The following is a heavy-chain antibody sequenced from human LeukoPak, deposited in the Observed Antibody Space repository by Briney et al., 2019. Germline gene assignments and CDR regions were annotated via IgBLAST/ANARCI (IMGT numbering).Heavy chain of an antibody. CDR3: ARKILVPSYYYGMDV. CDR2: INHSGST. V-gene: IGHV4-34*01. J-gene: IGHJ6*02. CDR1: GGSLSGYY. Sequence: SETLSLTCAVYGGSLSGYYWSWIRQPPGKGLEWIGEINHSGSTNYNPSLKSRVTISVDTSKNQFSLKLSSVTAADTAVYYCARKILVPSYYYGMDVWGQGTTVTVSS. D-gene: IGHD1-26*01.